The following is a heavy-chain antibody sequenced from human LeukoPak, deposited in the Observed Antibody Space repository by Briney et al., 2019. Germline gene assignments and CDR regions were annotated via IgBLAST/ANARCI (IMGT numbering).Heavy chain of an antibody. Sequence: PSETLSLTCTVSGGSISSYYWSWIRQPPGKGLEWIGYIYYSGSTNYNPSLKSRVTISVDTSKNQFPLKLSSVTAADTAVYYCARQQGEAVAGRYNYYYMDVWGKGTTVTVSS. CDR1: GGSISSYY. V-gene: IGHV4-59*08. D-gene: IGHD6-19*01. CDR3: ARQQGEAVAGRYNYYYMDV. J-gene: IGHJ6*03. CDR2: IYYSGST.